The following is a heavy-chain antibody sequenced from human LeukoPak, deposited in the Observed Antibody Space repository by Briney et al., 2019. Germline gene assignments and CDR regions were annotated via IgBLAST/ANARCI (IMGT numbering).Heavy chain of an antibody. CDR2: MYSDGSNQ. D-gene: IGHD6-13*01. Sequence: GRSLRLSCAASGFIFSNYGMHWVRQAPGKGLEWVAVMYSDGSNQYYADSVKGRFTISRDNSKSTLYLQMTSLRTEDTAVYYCARDLDAANTYSFDYWGQGTMVSVSS. CDR1: GFIFSNYG. J-gene: IGHJ4*02. CDR3: ARDLDAANTYSFDY. V-gene: IGHV3-33*01.